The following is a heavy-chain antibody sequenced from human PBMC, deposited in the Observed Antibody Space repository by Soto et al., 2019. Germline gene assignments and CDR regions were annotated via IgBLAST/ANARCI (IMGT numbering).Heavy chain of an antibody. D-gene: IGHD2-2*01. V-gene: IGHV1-2*02. CDR1: GYSFTGYS. J-gene: IGHJ4*02. CDR2: INPSNGGT. CDR3: ARENRYCTSSSCYPLAWRHFDH. Sequence: GASVKVSCKASGYSFTGYSMHWVRQAPGQGLEWMGWINPSNGGTNYAQKFQGRVAMTRDTSISTAYMELSRLRSDDTAVYYCARENRYCTSSSCYPLAWRHFDHWRQGTLVTVSS.